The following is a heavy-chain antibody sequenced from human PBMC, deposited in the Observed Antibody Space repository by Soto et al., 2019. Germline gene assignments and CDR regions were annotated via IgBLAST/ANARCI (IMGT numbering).Heavy chain of an antibody. J-gene: IGHJ4*02. V-gene: IGHV2-5*01. D-gene: IGHD2-21*02. CDR2: IYWNDDK. Sequence: SGPTLVNPTQTLTLTCTFSGFSLSSSGVGVGWIRQPPGKALEWVALIYWNDDKRSRPSLSSRLTIAKDTSKNQVVLTMTNVDPVDTATYYCAQCLGGGNSCYFDYWGQGALVTVSS. CDR1: GFSLSSSGVG. CDR3: AQCLGGGNSCYFDY.